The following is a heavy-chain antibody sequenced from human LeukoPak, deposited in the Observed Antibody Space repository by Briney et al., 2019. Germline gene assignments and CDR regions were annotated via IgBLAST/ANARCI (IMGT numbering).Heavy chain of an antibody. CDR3: ARDRAAGKAFDI. CDR1: GFTVSSNY. D-gene: IGHD6-25*01. J-gene: IGHJ3*02. CDR2: IYSDVST. V-gene: IGHV3-66*01. Sequence: PGGSLRLSCAASGFTVSSNYMSWVRQAPGKGLEWVSLIYSDVSTYYADSVKGRFTISRDNSKNTLYLQMNSLRAEDTAVYYCARDRAAGKAFDIWGQGTMVTVSS.